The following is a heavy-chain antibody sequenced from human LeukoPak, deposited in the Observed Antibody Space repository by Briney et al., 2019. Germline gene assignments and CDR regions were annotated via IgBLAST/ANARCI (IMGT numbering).Heavy chain of an antibody. J-gene: IGHJ5*02. CDR2: IRSQGHGGTT. CDR3: SGHRHSFNWFDP. V-gene: IGHV3-49*03. D-gene: IGHD5-18*01. Sequence: PGRSLRLSCTGSGFTFGDYYINWLRQPPGKGPEWVGFIRSQGHGGTTEYAASVKGRFTISRDDSKSIAYLQMDSLKTDDTALYYCSGHRHSFNWFDPWGQGTLVSVSS. CDR1: GFTFGDYY.